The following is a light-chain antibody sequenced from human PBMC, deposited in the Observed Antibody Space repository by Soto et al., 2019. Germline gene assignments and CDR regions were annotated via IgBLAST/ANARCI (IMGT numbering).Light chain of an antibody. CDR3: QQYGSSPWT. J-gene: IGKJ1*01. V-gene: IGKV3-20*01. CDR1: QSVRSSY. CDR2: DAT. Sequence: EIVLTQSPGTLSLSPGERATLSCRASQSVRSSYLAWYQQNPGQPPRLLIYDATNRATGIPDRFSGSGTGTDFTLTISRLQPEDFAVYYCQQYGSSPWTFGQGTKVE.